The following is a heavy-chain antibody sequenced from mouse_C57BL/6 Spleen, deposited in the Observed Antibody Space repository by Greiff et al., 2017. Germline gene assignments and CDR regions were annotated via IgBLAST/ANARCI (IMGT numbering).Heavy chain of an antibody. D-gene: IGHD3-2*02. CDR2: IYPGSGST. CDR1: GYTFTSYW. Sequence: QVQLQQSGAELVKPGASVKMSCKASGYTFTSYWITWVKQRPGQGLEWIGDIYPGSGSTNYNEKFKSKATLTVDKSSSTAYMQLSSLTSEDSAVYYCAREWKTAQAVYYFDYWGQGTTLTVSS. CDR3: AREWKTAQAVYYFDY. V-gene: IGHV1-55*01. J-gene: IGHJ2*01.